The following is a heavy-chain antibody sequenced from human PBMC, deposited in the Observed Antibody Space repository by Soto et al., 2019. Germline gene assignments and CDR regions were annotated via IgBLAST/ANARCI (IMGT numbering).Heavy chain of an antibody. CDR2: TNGNLGTG. CDR1: GGTFSSYP. V-gene: IGHV1-69*06. J-gene: IGHJ4*02. D-gene: IGHD4-17*01. CDR3: ARRDSHGYFRYFDN. Sequence: QVQLVQSGAEVKRPGSSVKVSCKASGGTFSSYPISWVRQAPGQGLEWMGGTNGNLGTGNYAQKFRGRLTITTDISTTTDYMELSSLTSEDTVVYYCARRDSHGYFRYFDNWGQGTLVTVSS.